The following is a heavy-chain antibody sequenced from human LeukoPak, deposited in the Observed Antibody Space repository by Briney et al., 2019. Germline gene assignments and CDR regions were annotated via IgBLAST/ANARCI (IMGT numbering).Heavy chain of an antibody. CDR2: ISSSGSTI. CDR1: VVTVNSYE. Sequence: GRALILSWAATVVTVNSYEISWVRHTPKKRLEWVSYISSSGSTIYYADSVKGRFTISRDNAKNSLYLQMNSLRAEDTAVYYCARDRRVPADPYYFDYWGQGTLVTVSS. CDR3: ARDRRVPADPYYFDY. D-gene: IGHD2-2*01. V-gene: IGHV3-48*03. J-gene: IGHJ4*02.